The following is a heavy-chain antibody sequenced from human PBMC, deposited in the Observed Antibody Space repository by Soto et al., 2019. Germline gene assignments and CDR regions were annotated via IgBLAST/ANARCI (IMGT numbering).Heavy chain of an antibody. CDR3: ARGKQLVDY. D-gene: IGHD6-6*01. Sequence: KASETLSLTCTVSGGSVSSGSYYWSWIRQPPGKGLEWIGYIYYSGSTNYNPSLKSRVTISVDTSKNQFSLKLSSVTAADTAVYYCARGKQLVDYWGQGTLVTVSS. CDR2: IYYSGST. J-gene: IGHJ4*02. CDR1: GGSVSSGSYY. V-gene: IGHV4-61*01.